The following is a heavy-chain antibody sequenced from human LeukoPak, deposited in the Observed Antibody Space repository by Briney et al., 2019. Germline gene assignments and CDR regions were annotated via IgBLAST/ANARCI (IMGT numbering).Heavy chain of an antibody. CDR2: MNPNSGNT. CDR3: ARGRKWLRLFYYYYMDV. CDR1: GYTFTSYD. D-gene: IGHD5-12*01. Sequence: ASVKVSCKASGYTFTSYDINWVRRATGQGLEWMGWMNPNSGNTGYAQKFQGRVTITRNTSISTAYMELSSLRSEDTAVYYRARGRKWLRLFYYYYMDVWGKGTTVTVSS. J-gene: IGHJ6*03. V-gene: IGHV1-8*03.